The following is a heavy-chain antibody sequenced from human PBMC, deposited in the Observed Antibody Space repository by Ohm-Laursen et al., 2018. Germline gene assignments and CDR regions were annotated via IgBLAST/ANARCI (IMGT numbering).Heavy chain of an antibody. V-gene: IGHV4-59*01. CDR3: ARLYNWNDVGSDY. CDR2: IYYSGST. J-gene: IGHJ4*02. Sequence: TLSLTCTVSGGSMSTYYWSWIRQPPGKGLEWIGYIYYSGSTNHNPSLKSRVTISIDTSKNQFSLKLSSVTAADTAVYYCARLYNWNDVGSDYWGQGTLVTVSS. CDR1: GGSMSTYY. D-gene: IGHD1-20*01.